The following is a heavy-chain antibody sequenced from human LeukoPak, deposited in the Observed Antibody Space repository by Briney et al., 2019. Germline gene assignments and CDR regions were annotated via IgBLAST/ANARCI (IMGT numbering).Heavy chain of an antibody. CDR3: VRQGYDYGAFNA. J-gene: IGHJ4*02. CDR1: GDSISCCY. V-gene: IGHV4-4*07. CDR2: VFITGST. D-gene: IGHD3-16*01. Sequence: SDTLSLTCAVSGDSISCCYWTWIRQSAGKGLEWIGRVFITGSTNYNPFLQGRVTMSVDRSKSQFSLRLSSVTAADTAVYYCVRQGYDYGAFNAWGQGTLVTVSS.